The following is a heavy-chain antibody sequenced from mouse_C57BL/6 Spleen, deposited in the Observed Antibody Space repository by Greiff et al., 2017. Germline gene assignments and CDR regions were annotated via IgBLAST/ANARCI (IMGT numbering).Heavy chain of an antibody. CDR2: ISNGGGST. D-gene: IGHD1-1*01. CDR3: ARQGTTVVARYWYFDV. J-gene: IGHJ1*03. Sequence: EVQVVESGGGLVQPGGSLKLSCAASGFTFSDYYMYWVRQTPEKRLEWVAYISNGGGSTYYPDTVKGRFTISRDNAKNTLYLQMSRLKSEDTAMYYCARQGTTVVARYWYFDVWGTGTTVTVSP. CDR1: GFTFSDYY. V-gene: IGHV5-12*01.